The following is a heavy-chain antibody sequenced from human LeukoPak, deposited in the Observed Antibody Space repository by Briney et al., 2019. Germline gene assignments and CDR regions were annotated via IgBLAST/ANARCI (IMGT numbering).Heavy chain of an antibody. CDR3: ARDGSSGWYWVDY. V-gene: IGHV3-33*01. J-gene: IGHJ4*02. CDR2: IWYDGSNK. D-gene: IGHD6-19*01. Sequence: GALRLPCAASGFTFSSYGMHWVRQAPGKGLEWVAVIWYDGSNKYYADSVKGRFTISRDNSKNTLYLQMNSLRAEDTAVYYCARDGSSGWYWVDYWGQGTLVTVSS. CDR1: GFTFSSYG.